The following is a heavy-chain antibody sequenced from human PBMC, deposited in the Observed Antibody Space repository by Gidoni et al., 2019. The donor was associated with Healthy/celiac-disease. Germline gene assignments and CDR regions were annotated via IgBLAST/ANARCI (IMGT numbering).Heavy chain of an antibody. CDR2: INPNSGGT. CDR3: ARVVVPAAGYNWFDP. CDR1: GYTFTGYY. J-gene: IGHJ5*02. Sequence: QVQLVQSGAEVKKPGASVKVSCKASGYTFTGYYMHWVRQAPGQGLEWMGWINPNSGGTNYAQKFQGRVTMTRDTSISTAYMELSRLRSDDTAVYYCARVVVPAAGYNWFDPWGQGTLVTVSS. D-gene: IGHD2-2*01. V-gene: IGHV1-2*02.